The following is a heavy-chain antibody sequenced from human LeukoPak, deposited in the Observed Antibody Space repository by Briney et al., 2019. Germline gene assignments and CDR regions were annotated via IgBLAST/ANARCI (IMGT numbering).Heavy chain of an antibody. V-gene: IGHV4-31*03. D-gene: IGHD4-17*01. Sequence: SETLSLTCTVSGGSISSGGYYWSWIRQHPGKGLEWIGYIYYSGSTYYNPSLKSRVTISVDTSKNQFSLKLSSVTAADTAVYYCARDMNYGDYLWFDPWGQGTLSPSPQ. J-gene: IGHJ5*02. CDR1: GGSISSGGYY. CDR3: ARDMNYGDYLWFDP. CDR2: IYYSGST.